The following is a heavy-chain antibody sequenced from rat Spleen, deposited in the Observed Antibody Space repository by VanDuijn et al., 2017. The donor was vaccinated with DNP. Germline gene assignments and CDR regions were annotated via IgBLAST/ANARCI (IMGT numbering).Heavy chain of an antibody. CDR1: GFSLTSYT. D-gene: IGHD1-1*01. J-gene: IGHJ2*01. V-gene: IGHV2-6*01. CDR2: ISSGGNT. Sequence: QVQLKESGPGLVQPSQTLSLTCTVSGFSLTSYTVSWVRQPPGKGLEWIAAISSGGNTYYNSALKSRLSISRDTSKSQVFLKMNSLQTDDTAIYFCTREHILQPFDYWGQGVMVTVSS. CDR3: TREHILQPFDY.